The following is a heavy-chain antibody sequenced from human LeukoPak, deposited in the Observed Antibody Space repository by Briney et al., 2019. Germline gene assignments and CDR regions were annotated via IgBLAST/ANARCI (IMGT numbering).Heavy chain of an antibody. J-gene: IGHJ1*01. CDR3: ARGIKKYYYDSSGYYAEYFQH. D-gene: IGHD3-22*01. CDR1: GGSFSGYY. CDR2: INHSGST. Sequence: RPSETLSLTRPVDGGSFSGYYWSWIRQPPGKGLECIGEINHSGSTNYNPSLKSRVTISVDTSKNQFSLKLSSVTAADTAVYYCARGIKKYYYDSSGYYAEYFQHWGQRTPVTVS. V-gene: IGHV4-34*01.